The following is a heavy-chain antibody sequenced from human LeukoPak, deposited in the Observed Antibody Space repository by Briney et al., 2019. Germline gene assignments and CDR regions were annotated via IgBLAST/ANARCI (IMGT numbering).Heavy chain of an antibody. J-gene: IGHJ4*02. CDR3: ARVFRLSGVFSLKKYYFDY. D-gene: IGHD3-9*01. CDR1: GYTFTSYG. CDR2: ISAYNGNT. V-gene: IGHV1-18*01. Sequence: WASVKVSCKASGYTFTSYGISWVRQAPGQGLEWMGWISAYNGNTNYAQKLQGRVTMTTDTSTSTAYMELRSLRSDDTAVYYCARVFRLSGVFSLKKYYFDYWGQGTLVTFSS.